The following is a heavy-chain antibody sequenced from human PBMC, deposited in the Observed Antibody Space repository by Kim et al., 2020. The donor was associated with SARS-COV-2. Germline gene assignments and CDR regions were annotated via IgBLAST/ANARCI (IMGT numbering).Heavy chain of an antibody. Sequence: YAASVKGRFSISRDDSKNTAYLQMSGLKTEDTAVYYCTRQGSGFDKDFDYWGQGTLVTVSS. CDR3: TRQGSGFDKDFDY. J-gene: IGHJ4*02. D-gene: IGHD5-12*01. V-gene: IGHV3-73*01.